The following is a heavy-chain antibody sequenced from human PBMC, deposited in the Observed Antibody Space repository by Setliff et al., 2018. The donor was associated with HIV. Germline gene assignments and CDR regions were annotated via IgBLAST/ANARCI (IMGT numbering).Heavy chain of an antibody. V-gene: IGHV3-30*03. J-gene: IGHJ6*03. CDR1: GFSFSNYG. CDR2: MLYDGSDR. D-gene: IGHD1-1*01. CDR3: ARRKLEVWVNDYYSYYLDV. Sequence: GGSLRLSCVASGFSFSNYGMHWVRQAPGKGLEWVAVMLYDGSDRYYADSVKGRFTISRDNSKKTLYLQMNSLRVEDTAVYHCARRKLEVWVNDYYSYYLDVWGKGTTVTVSS.